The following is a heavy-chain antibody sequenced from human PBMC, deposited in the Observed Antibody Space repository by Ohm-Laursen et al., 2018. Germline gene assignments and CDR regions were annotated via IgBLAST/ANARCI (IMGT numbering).Heavy chain of an antibody. Sequence: SLRLSCAASGFTFSSYAMSWVRQAPGKGLDWVSGISGGGFSTYYADSVRGRFTISRDNSRNTLSLQMNSLGAEDTAVYYCAKDRRYFDPWGQGTLVTVSS. V-gene: IGHV3-23*01. CDR2: ISGGGFST. J-gene: IGHJ4*02. CDR3: AKDRRYFDP. CDR1: GFTFSSYA.